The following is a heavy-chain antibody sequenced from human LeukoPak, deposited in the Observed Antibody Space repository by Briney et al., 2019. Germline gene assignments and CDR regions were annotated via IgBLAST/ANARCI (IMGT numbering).Heavy chain of an antibody. J-gene: IGHJ4*02. CDR2: ISWNSGSI. Sequence: GGSLRLSCAASGFTFDDYAMHWVRQAPWKGLEWVSGISWNSGSIGYADSVKGRFTISRDNAKNSLYLQMNSLRAEDMALYYCAKGSTGTTVDYWGQGTLVTVSS. V-gene: IGHV3-9*03. CDR3: AKGSTGTTVDY. D-gene: IGHD1-7*01. CDR1: GFTFDDYA.